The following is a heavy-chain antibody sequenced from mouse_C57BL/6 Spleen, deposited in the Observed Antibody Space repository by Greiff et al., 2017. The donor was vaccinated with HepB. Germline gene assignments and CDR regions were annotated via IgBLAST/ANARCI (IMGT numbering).Heavy chain of an antibody. CDR2: IDPENGDT. Sequence: VQLKQSGAELVRPGASVKLSCTASGFNIKDDYMHWVKQRPEQGLEWIGWIDPENGDTEYASKFQGKATITADTSSNTAYLQLSSLTSEDTAVYYCTAYDRVFDYWGQGTTLTVSS. D-gene: IGHD2-12*01. CDR1: GFNIKDDY. J-gene: IGHJ2*01. CDR3: TAYDRVFDY. V-gene: IGHV14-4*01.